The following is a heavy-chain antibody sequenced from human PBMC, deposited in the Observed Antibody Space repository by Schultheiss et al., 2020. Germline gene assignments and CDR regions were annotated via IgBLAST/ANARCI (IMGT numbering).Heavy chain of an antibody. Sequence: GGSLRLSCAASGFSFSEYYTSWLRQAPGKGLECISYISTGGSSIYYADSVKGRFTISRDNAKNSLYLQMNRLRAEDPVVYYCARDGGLAVLYAFDIWGQGTMVTVSS. V-gene: IGHV3-11*01. J-gene: IGHJ3*02. CDR3: ARDGGLAVLYAFDI. CDR2: ISTGGSSI. CDR1: GFSFSEYY. D-gene: IGHD6-19*01.